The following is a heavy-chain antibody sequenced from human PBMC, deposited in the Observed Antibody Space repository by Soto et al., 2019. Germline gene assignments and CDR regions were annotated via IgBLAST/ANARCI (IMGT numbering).Heavy chain of an antibody. V-gene: IGHV3-7*01. Sequence: EVQLVESGGGLVQPGGSLRLSCAASGFTFTYYLMTWVRQAPGKGLEWVANINQDGSEKYYVDSVTGRFTISRDNAKSSLYLQMNSLRAEDTAVYYCARSNRNVLDHWGQGALVIVSS. CDR2: INQDGSEK. J-gene: IGHJ4*02. D-gene: IGHD1-1*01. CDR3: ARSNRNVLDH. CDR1: GFTFTYYL.